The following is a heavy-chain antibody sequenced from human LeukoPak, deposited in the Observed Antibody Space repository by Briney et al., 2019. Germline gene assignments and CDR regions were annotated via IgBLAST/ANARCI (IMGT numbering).Heavy chain of an antibody. J-gene: IGHJ6*02. CDR1: GFTFSNYW. D-gene: IGHD2-15*01. Sequence: GGSLRLSCEASGFTFSNYWMNWVRQAPGKGLEWVANLKEDGTQKHYVDSVKGRFTISRDNAKNSLYLQMNSLRAEDTAVYYCARDLRFCSGGSCYYYYYYGMDVWGQGTTVTVSS. CDR2: LKEDGTQK. V-gene: IGHV3-7*05. CDR3: ARDLRFCSGGSCYYYYYYGMDV.